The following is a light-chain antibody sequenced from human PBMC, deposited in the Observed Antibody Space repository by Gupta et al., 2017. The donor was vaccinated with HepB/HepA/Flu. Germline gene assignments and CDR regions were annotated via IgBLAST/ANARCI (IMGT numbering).Light chain of an antibody. V-gene: IGKV1-5*03. CDR2: KAS. CDR1: RRINTW. Sequence: DIQMTQSPSTLSASVGDRITITCRASRRINTWLAWYQQRPGKAPKLLISKASILEIGVPSRFSGSGSGTELTLTINSLQPDDFATYFCQQYNDYSSFGQGTKVEIK. J-gene: IGKJ1*01. CDR3: QQYNDYSS.